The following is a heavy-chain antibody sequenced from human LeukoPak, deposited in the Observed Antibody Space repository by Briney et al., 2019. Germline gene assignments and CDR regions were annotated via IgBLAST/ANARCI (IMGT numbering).Heavy chain of an antibody. Sequence: SETLSLTCAVYGGSFSGYYWSWIRQPPGKGLEWIGEINHSGSTNYNPSLKRRVTISVDTSKNQFSLKLSSVTAADTAVYYCARGPYYYGSGSYVNWGQGTLVTVSS. CDR3: ARGPYYYGSGSYVN. CDR1: GGSFSGYY. J-gene: IGHJ4*02. D-gene: IGHD3-10*01. V-gene: IGHV4-34*01. CDR2: INHSGST.